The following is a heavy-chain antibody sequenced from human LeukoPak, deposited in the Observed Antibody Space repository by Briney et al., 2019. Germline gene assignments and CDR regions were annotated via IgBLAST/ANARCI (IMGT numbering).Heavy chain of an antibody. CDR2: IKEDGSEK. D-gene: IGHD6-19*01. CDR1: GFTFNTYW. V-gene: IGHV3-7*04. Sequence: PGGSLRLSCTASGFTFNTYWMTWVRQAPGKGLEWGANIKEDGSEKVYVDSLKGRFTISRDNAKNALFLQMNSLRVEDTAVYYCARDPYSRGFAAFDVWGQGTMVTVSS. CDR3: ARDPYSRGFAAFDV. J-gene: IGHJ3*01.